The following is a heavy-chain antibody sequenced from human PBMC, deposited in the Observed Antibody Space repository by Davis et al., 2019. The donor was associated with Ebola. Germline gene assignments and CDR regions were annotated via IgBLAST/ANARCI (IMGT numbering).Heavy chain of an antibody. D-gene: IGHD1-1*01. CDR1: GLSVGSNY. V-gene: IGHV3-53*01. J-gene: IGHJ6*02. CDR3: ARVASSAGTFYYGMDV. CDR2: IYSGGPT. Sequence: PGGSLRLSCAASGLSVGSNYMNWVRQAPGKGLECVSVIYSGGPTYYADSVKDRFTISRDKSKNTVYLQMNSLRVEDTALYYCARVASSAGTFYYGMDVWGQGTTVTVSS.